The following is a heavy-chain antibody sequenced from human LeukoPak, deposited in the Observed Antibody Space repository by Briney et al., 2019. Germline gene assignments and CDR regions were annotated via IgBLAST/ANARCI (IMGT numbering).Heavy chain of an antibody. CDR3: AKVGAPAARPVYYFDY. V-gene: IGHV3-23*01. J-gene: IGHJ4*02. CDR1: GFTFSSYA. Sequence: QPGGSLRLSCAASGFTFSSYAMSWVRQAPGKGLEWVSAISGSGGSTYYADSVKGRFTISRDNSKNTLYLQMNSLRAEDTAVYYCAKVGAPAARPVYYFDYWGQGTLVTVSS. CDR2: ISGSGGST. D-gene: IGHD6-13*01.